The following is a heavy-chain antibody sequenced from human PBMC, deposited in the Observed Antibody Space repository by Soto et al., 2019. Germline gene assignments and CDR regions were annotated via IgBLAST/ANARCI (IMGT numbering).Heavy chain of an antibody. D-gene: IGHD6-6*01. V-gene: IGHV3-13*01. CDR2: IGTAGDT. CDR1: GFTFSSYD. Sequence: GGSLRLSCAASGFTFSSYDMHWVRQATGKGLEWVSAIGTAGDTYYPGSVKGRFTISRENAKNSLYLQMNSLRAGDTAVYYCARGEGSSPVDAFDIWGQGTMVTVSS. J-gene: IGHJ3*02. CDR3: ARGEGSSPVDAFDI.